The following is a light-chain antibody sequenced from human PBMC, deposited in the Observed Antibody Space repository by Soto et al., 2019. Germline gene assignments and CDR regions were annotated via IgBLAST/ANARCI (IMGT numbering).Light chain of an antibody. Sequence: DIQMTQSPSTLSASVGDRVTITCRASQSISNWLAWYQQKPGKAPKLLIYDASSLESGVPSRFRGSGSGTEFTLSISSLQPDDFATYYCQQYNSYPWTFGLGTKVEIK. CDR3: QQYNSYPWT. CDR1: QSISNW. CDR2: DAS. J-gene: IGKJ1*01. V-gene: IGKV1-5*01.